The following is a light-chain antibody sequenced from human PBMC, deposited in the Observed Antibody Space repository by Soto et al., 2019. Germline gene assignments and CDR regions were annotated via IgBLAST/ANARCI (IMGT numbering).Light chain of an antibody. CDR3: VLYVGSGFHWV. J-gene: IGLJ3*02. CDR2: NTN. V-gene: IGLV8-61*01. Sequence: QTVVTQEPSFSVSPGGTVTLTCGLTSGSVSTRNYPSWYQQIPGQAPRTLIYNTNTRSSGVPDRFSGSILGNKAALTITGAQAEDESDYYCVLYVGSGFHWVFGGGTKLTVL. CDR1: SGSVSTRNY.